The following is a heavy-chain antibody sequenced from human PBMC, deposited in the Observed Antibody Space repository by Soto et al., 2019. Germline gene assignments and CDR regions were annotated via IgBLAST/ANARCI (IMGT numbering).Heavy chain of an antibody. CDR3: ARYCSSTSCDHYFDY. Sequence: ASVKVSCKASGYSFTNYDISWVRQAPGQGLEWMGWISPYNGDTNYAQKLQGRVTMTTDTSTSTAYMELRSLRSDDTAVYYCARYCSSTSCDHYFDYWGQGTLVTVSS. CDR1: GYSFTNYD. CDR2: ISPYNGDT. D-gene: IGHD2-2*01. V-gene: IGHV1-18*01. J-gene: IGHJ4*02.